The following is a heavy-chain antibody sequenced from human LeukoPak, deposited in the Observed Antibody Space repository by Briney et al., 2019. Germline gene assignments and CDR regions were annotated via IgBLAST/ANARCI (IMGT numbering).Heavy chain of an antibody. J-gene: IGHJ5*02. D-gene: IGHD3-16*01. CDR1: GFTFRSYW. CDR3: ARLGGETTRFDL. Sequence: GGSLRLSCAASGFTFRSYWMSWVRQAPGRGLDWVATIKQEGNVKYYVDSVKGQFTISRDNAENSLYLQMNSLRVEDTAVYYCARLGGETTRFDLWGQGALVTVSS. CDR2: IKQEGNVK. V-gene: IGHV3-7*01.